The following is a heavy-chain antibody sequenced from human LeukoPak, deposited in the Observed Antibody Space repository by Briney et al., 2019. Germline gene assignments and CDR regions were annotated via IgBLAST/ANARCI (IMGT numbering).Heavy chain of an antibody. Sequence: GGSLRLSCAASGFTFSSYAMHWVRQAPGKGLEWVAVISYDGSNKYYADSVKGRFTISRDNSKNTLYLQMNSLRAEDTAVYYCARDPSVAGTGWLDPWGQGTLVTVSS. V-gene: IGHV3-30-3*01. D-gene: IGHD6-19*01. CDR3: ARDPSVAGTGWLDP. CDR2: ISYDGSNK. J-gene: IGHJ5*02. CDR1: GFTFSSYA.